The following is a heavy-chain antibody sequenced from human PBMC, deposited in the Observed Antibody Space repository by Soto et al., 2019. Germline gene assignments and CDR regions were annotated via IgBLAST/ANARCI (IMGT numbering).Heavy chain of an antibody. J-gene: IGHJ4*02. CDR3: ARDNSGDRWNFDY. D-gene: IGHD7-27*01. V-gene: IGHV4-30-4*01. Sequence: QVQLQESGPGLLKPSQPLSLTCTVSGASISRGDSYWSWIRQPPGKGLERIGFIYYKRSTYYNPSLKSRVTISVDTSKNQFSLKLRSVTAADTAVYYWARDNSGDRWNFDYWGQGTLVTVSS. CDR2: IYYKRST. CDR1: GASISRGDSY.